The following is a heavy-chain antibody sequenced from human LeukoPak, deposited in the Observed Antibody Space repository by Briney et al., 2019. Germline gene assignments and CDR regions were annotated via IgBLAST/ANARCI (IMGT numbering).Heavy chain of an antibody. V-gene: IGHV3-23*01. CDR3: AKHTIYYYGMDV. Sequence: GGSLRLSCAASGFTFSSYAMSWVRQAPGKGLEWVSAISGSGGSTYYADSVKGRFTISRDNSKNTLYLQMSSLRAEDTAVYYCAKHTIYYYGMDVWGQGTTVTVSS. CDR2: ISGSGGST. CDR1: GFTFSSYA. J-gene: IGHJ6*02. D-gene: IGHD3-3*01.